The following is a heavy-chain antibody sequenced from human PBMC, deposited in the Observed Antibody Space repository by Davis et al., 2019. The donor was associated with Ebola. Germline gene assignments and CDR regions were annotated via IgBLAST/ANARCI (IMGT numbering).Heavy chain of an antibody. CDR2: LGLSADT. D-gene: IGHD3-22*01. Sequence: GGSLRLSCAASGFAFSSYVMSWVRRAPGKGLEWVSTLGLSADTYYADSVKGRFTISRDNSKNTLHLQMSSLRVEDTAVYYCAGANYYDSLSDYWGRGSLVTVSS. CDR3: AGANYYDSLSDY. J-gene: IGHJ4*02. V-gene: IGHV3-23*01. CDR1: GFAFSSYV.